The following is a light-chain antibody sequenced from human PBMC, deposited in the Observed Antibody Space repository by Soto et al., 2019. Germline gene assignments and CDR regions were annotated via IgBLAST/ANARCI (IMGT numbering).Light chain of an antibody. J-gene: IGKJ4*01. CDR1: PSANTY. CDR3: QSRSSWPPVLT. V-gene: IGKV3-11*01. Sequence: ETVLTPSPAPLSLSPGARATLSCRAVPSANTYLAWYQQKPGQVPRLLIYDATNRATGIPARFSGSGSGTDFTLTISSLAPEDFAVYYCQSRSSWPPVLTFGGGTKVEIK. CDR2: DAT.